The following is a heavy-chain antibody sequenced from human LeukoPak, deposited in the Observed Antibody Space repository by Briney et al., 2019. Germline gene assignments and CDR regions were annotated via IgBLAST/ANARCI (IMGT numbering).Heavy chain of an antibody. Sequence: GASVKVSCKASGYTFTSYGISWVRQAPGQGLEWMGWISAYNGNTNYAQKFQGRVTMTEDTSTDTAYMELSSLRSEDTAVYYCATDPLRGVLEWSFDYWGQGTLVTVSS. CDR2: ISAYNGNT. CDR1: GYTFTSYG. CDR3: ATDPLRGVLEWSFDY. V-gene: IGHV1-18*01. D-gene: IGHD3-3*01. J-gene: IGHJ4*02.